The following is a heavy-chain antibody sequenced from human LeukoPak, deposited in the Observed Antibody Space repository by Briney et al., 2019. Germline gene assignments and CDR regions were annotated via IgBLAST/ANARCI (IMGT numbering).Heavy chain of an antibody. Sequence: PGGSLTLSCAASGFTFSIYSMNWVRQAPGKGLEWVSSITSSSSYIYYADSVKGRFTISRDNAKSSLYLQMNSLRAEDTAVYYCARHGLSTNDVWGQGTLVTVSS. CDR1: GFTFSIYS. D-gene: IGHD1-1*01. V-gene: IGHV3-21*01. CDR3: ARHGLSTNDV. J-gene: IGHJ4*02. CDR2: ITSSSSYI.